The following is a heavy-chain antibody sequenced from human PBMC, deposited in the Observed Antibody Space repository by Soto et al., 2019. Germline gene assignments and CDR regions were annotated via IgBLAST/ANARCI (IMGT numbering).Heavy chain of an antibody. CDR1: GYTFTSYG. Sequence: ASVKVSCKASGYTFTSYGISWVRQAPGQGLEWMGWISAYNGNTNYAQKLQGRVTMTTDTSTSTAYMELRSLRSDDTAVYYCAGMPRSRRSFGYWGKGTLVTVSS. J-gene: IGHJ4*02. V-gene: IGHV1-18*01. CDR3: AGMPRSRRSFGY. CDR2: ISAYNGNT. D-gene: IGHD2-2*01.